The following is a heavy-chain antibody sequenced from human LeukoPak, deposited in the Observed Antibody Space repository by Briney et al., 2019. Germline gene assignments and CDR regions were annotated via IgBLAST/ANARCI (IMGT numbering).Heavy chain of an antibody. CDR2: INPRGST. J-gene: IGHJ4*02. Sequence: SETLSLXCGVYGGSFSGYYWSWIRQPPGKGLEWIGEINPRGSTNYNPSLKSRVTLSADTSKNQFSLTLNSVTAADTAVYYCARRRLGYYFDYWGQGTLVTVSS. CDR3: ARRRLGYYFDY. CDR1: GGSFSGYY. D-gene: IGHD5-24*01. V-gene: IGHV4-34*01.